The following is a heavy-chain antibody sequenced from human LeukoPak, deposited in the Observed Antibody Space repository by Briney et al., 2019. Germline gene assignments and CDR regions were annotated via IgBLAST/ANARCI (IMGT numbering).Heavy chain of an antibody. CDR3: ARPIMGPIKGFDF. CDR1: GYSISSGYY. D-gene: IGHD1-26*01. CDR2: IYHSAIT. J-gene: IGHJ4*02. V-gene: IGHV4-38-2*01. Sequence: SETLSLICGVSGYSISSGYYWGWIRQPPGKGLEWIGSIYHSAITYYNPSLKSRVTMSVDTSKNQFSLKLSSVTASGTAVYFCARPIMGPIKGFDFWGQGILVTVSS.